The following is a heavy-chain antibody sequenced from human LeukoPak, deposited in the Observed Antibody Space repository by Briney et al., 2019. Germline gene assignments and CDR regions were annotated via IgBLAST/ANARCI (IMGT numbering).Heavy chain of an antibody. CDR1: GFTFSSYA. CDR3: AREGDTAMTAGYYYYMDV. J-gene: IGHJ6*03. D-gene: IGHD5-18*01. CDR2: ISYDGSNK. Sequence: PGGSLRLSCAASGFTFSSYAMHWVRQAPGKGLEWVAVISYDGSNKYYADSVKGRFTISRDNSKNTLYLQMNSLRAEDTAVYYRAREGDTAMTAGYYYYMDVWGKGTTVTVSS. V-gene: IGHV3-30*04.